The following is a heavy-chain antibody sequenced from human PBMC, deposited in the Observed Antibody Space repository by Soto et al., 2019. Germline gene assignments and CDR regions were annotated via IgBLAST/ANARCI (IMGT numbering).Heavy chain of an antibody. J-gene: IGHJ6*02. Sequence: ASVKVSCKASGGTFSSYAISWVRQAPGQGLEWMGGIIPIFGTANYAQKFQGRVTITADESTSTAYMELSSLRSEDTAVYYCARARIAVAGYYYYGMDVWGQGTTVTVSS. D-gene: IGHD6-19*01. V-gene: IGHV1-69*13. CDR3: ARARIAVAGYYYYGMDV. CDR2: IIPIFGTA. CDR1: GGTFSSYA.